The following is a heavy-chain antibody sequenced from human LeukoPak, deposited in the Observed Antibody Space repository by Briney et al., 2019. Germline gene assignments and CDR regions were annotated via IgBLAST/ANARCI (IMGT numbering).Heavy chain of an antibody. Sequence: GRSLRLSCAASGFTFSSYAMHGVRQAPGKGLEWVALISYDGSNENYADAVKGRFTVSRDNSKNTLYLQMRSLRTEDTAVYYCVRGYSHGSATFDFWGQGNLVTVSS. CDR3: VRGYSHGSATFDF. J-gene: IGHJ4*02. V-gene: IGHV3-30*04. CDR1: GFTFSSYA. CDR2: ISYDGSNE. D-gene: IGHD5-18*01.